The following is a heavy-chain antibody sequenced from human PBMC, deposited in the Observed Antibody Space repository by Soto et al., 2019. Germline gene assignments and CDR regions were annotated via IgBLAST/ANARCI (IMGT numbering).Heavy chain of an antibody. D-gene: IGHD2-2*01. V-gene: IGHV1-18*01. CDR3: ARVFVVEDIVVESYYYYYMDV. J-gene: IGHJ6*03. CDR1: GYTFTSYG. CDR2: ISAYNGNT. Sequence: EASVKVSCKASGYTFTSYGISWVRQAPGQGLEWMGWISAYNGNTNYAQKLQGRVTMTTDTSTSTAYMELRSLRSDDTAVYYCARVFVVEDIVVESYYYYYMDVWGKGTTVTVSS.